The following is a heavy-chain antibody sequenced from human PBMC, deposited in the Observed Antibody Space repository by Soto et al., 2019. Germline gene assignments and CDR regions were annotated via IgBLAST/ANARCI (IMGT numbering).Heavy chain of an antibody. J-gene: IGHJ6*02. CDR3: ARGPLGAPAGFYYYGMDV. CDR1: GFTFSSYG. Sequence: GGSLRLSCVASGFTFSSYGMHWVRQAPGKGLEWVAVIWYDGSNKYYADSVKGRFTISRDNSKNTLYLQMNSLRAEDTAVYYCARGPLGAPAGFYYYGMDVWGQGTTVTVSS. CDR2: IWYDGSNK. V-gene: IGHV3-33*01. D-gene: IGHD6-13*01.